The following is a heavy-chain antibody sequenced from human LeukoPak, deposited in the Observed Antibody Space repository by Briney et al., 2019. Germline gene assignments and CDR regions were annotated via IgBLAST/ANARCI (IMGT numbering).Heavy chain of an antibody. CDR1: GFTFNNYA. J-gene: IGHJ2*01. V-gene: IGHV3-23*01. CDR3: AKALSSSFYYFDL. D-gene: IGHD3-16*02. Sequence: GGFLRLSCAASGFTFNNYAMNWVRQAPEKGLEWVSTIHGGGDATYYADSVKGRFIISRDNSRNTLYLEMNSLRAEDTAVYYCAKALSSSFYYFDLGGRGSLVTVSS. CDR2: IHGGGDAT.